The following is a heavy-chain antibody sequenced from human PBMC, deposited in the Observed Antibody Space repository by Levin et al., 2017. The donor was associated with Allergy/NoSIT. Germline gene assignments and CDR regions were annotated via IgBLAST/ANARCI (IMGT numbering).Heavy chain of an antibody. Sequence: GESLKISCAASGFTFSNYWMSWVRQAPGKGLEWVANIRQDGNELYYVDSVKGRFTIARDNAKNSLYLQMNSLRAEDTAVYYCARPRGYCSGGSCFPPDYWGQGTLVTVSS. D-gene: IGHD2-15*01. CDR2: IRQDGNEL. V-gene: IGHV3-7*04. CDR1: GFTFSNYW. CDR3: ARPRGYCSGGSCFPPDY. J-gene: IGHJ4*02.